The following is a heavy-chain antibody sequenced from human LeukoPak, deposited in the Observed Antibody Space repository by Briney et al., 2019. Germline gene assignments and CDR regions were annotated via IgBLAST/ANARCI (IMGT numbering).Heavy chain of an antibody. CDR1: GGTFSSYA. D-gene: IGHD6-13*01. CDR2: IIPIFGTA. CDR3: ARGVPGIAAARVFDY. V-gene: IGHV1-69*01. J-gene: IGHJ4*02. Sequence: VASVKVSCKASGGTFSSYAISWVRQAPGQGLEWMGGIIPIFGTANYAQKFQDRVTITADESTSTAYMELSSLRSEDTAVYYCARGVPGIAAARVFDYWGQGTLVTVSS.